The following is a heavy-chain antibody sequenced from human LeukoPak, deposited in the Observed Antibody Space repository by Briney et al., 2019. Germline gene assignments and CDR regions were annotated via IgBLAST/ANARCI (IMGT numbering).Heavy chain of an antibody. CDR3: AKGGAPSGNYRVLDF. V-gene: IGHV3-23*01. D-gene: IGHD1-26*01. J-gene: IGHJ4*02. CDR2: VIGNGGST. Sequence: GGAPRSPSCASGFAFIGFALDWVRRAPAEGLEWVSAVIGNGGSTYYRDSLKGRVTISRDNSRNTLSLKMSSLRPEDTAVYYCAKGGAPSGNYRVLDFWGQGTLVTVSS. CDR1: GFAFIGFA.